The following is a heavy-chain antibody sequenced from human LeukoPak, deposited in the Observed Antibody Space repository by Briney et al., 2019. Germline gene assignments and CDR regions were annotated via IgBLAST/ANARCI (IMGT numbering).Heavy chain of an antibody. Sequence: PSETLSLTCTVSGGSISSGGYYWSWIRQHPGKGLEWIGYIYYSGSTHYNPSLKSRVTISVDTSKNQFSLKLSSVTAADTAVYYCAREVLEYYDSSGYFDYWGQGTLVTVSS. D-gene: IGHD3-22*01. CDR1: GGSISSGGYY. J-gene: IGHJ4*02. CDR2: IYYSGST. CDR3: AREVLEYYDSSGYFDY. V-gene: IGHV4-31*03.